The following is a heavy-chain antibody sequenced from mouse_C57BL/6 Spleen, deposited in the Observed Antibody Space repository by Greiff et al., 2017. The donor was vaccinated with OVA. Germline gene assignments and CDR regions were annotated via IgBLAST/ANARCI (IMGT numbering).Heavy chain of an antibody. D-gene: IGHD1-1*01. V-gene: IGHV1-50*01. CDR3: ARSPITTAGYFDY. CDR1: GYTFTSYW. J-gene: IGHJ2*01. Sequence: QVQLKQPGAELVKPGASVKLSCKASGYTFTSYWMQWVKQRPGQGLEWIGEIDPSDSYTNYNQKFKGKATLTVDTSSSTAYMQLSSLTSEDSAVYYCARSPITTAGYFDYWGQGTTLTVSS. CDR2: IDPSDSYT.